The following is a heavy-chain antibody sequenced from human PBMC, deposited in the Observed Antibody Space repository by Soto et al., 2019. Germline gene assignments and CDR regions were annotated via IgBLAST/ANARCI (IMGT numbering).Heavy chain of an antibody. Sequence: ASVKVSCKASGYTFTNYAMHWVRQAPGQRLEWMGWINAGNGNTKYSQKFQGRVTMTTDTSTSTAYMELRSLRSDDAAVYYCARDFNCTRRCIDVFDIWGQGTMVTVSS. CDR2: INAGNGNT. J-gene: IGHJ3*02. D-gene: IGHD2-8*01. CDR3: ARDFNCTRRCIDVFDI. CDR1: GYTFTNYA. V-gene: IGHV1-3*01.